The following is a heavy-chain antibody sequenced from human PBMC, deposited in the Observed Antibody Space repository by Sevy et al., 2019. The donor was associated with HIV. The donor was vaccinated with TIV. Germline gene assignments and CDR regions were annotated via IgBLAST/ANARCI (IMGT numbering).Heavy chain of an antibody. D-gene: IGHD6-19*01. V-gene: IGHV3-11*06. CDR1: GFIFSDYY. Sequence: GGSLRLSCAASGFIFSDYYMSWIRQAPGKGLEWLSYISSRSSYTNYADSVKGRFTISRENAKNSLYLQMNSLRVEDTAVYYCARVRYNSALYYFDYWGQGTLVTVSS. J-gene: IGHJ4*02. CDR2: ISSRSSYT. CDR3: ARVRYNSALYYFDY.